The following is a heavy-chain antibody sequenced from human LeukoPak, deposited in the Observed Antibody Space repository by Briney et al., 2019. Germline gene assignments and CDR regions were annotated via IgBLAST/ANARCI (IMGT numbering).Heavy chain of an antibody. V-gene: IGHV4-34*01. J-gene: IGHJ5*02. Sequence: SETLSLTCAVYGGSFSVYHWSWIRQPPGKGLEWIGEINHSGSTNYIPSLKSRVTISIDTSKNQFSLKLSSVTAADTAVYYCARALGIQLWLRGINWFDPWGQGTLVTVSS. CDR1: GGSFSVYH. CDR3: ARALGIQLWLRGINWFDP. D-gene: IGHD5-18*01. CDR2: INHSGST.